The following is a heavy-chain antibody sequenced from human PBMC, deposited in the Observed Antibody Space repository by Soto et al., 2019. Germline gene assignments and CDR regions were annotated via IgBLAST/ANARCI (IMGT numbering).Heavy chain of an antibody. V-gene: IGHV4-31*03. CDR1: GVPINTGDYY. CDR2: MYYSGTT. CDR3: AREGYSSNGMDV. D-gene: IGHD5-18*01. Sequence: SETLSLTCTVSGVPINTGDYYWSGIRQHPGKGLEWIGYMYYSGTTYYNPSLKRRVTLSLGTTKNQFSRKLSAGTAAETAVYYCAREGYSSNGMDVWGQGTTVTVSS. J-gene: IGHJ6*02.